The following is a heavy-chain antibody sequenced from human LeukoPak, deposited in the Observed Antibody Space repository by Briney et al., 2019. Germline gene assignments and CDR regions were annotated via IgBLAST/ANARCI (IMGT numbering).Heavy chain of an antibody. CDR3: AKGQYSRNTDAFDI. J-gene: IGHJ3*02. V-gene: IGHV3-30-3*01. D-gene: IGHD6-6*01. Sequence: QTGGSLRLSCAASGFSFSSYAMHWVRQAPGKGLEWVAVISYDGSNKYYADSVKGRFTISRDNSKNTLYLQMNSLRAEDTAVYYCAKGQYSRNTDAFDIWGQGTMVTVSS. CDR2: ISYDGSNK. CDR1: GFSFSSYA.